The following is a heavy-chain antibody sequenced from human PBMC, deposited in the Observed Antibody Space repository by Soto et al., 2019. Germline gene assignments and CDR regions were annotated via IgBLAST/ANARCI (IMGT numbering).Heavy chain of an antibody. V-gene: IGHV3-30*18. J-gene: IGHJ5*02. CDR3: ANIGTMVRGVIISA. CDR1: GFTFGSYG. Sequence: HPGGSLRLSCAASGFTFGSYGMHWVGQGPGKGLEWVAVISYDGSNKYYADSVKGRFTISRDNSKNTLYLQMNSLRAEDTAVYYCANIGTMVRGVIISAWGQGTLVTVS. CDR2: ISYDGSNK. D-gene: IGHD3-10*01.